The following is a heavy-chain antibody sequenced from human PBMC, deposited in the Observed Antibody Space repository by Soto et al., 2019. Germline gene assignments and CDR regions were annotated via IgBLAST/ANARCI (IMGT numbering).Heavy chain of an antibody. D-gene: IGHD4-17*01. V-gene: IGHV3-33*01. CDR2: IWYDGSNK. CDR1: GFTFSSYG. CDR3: ARHDYGDYRGSWGMDV. Sequence: GGSLRLSCAASGFTFSSYGMHWVRQAPGKGLEWVAVIWYDGSNKYYADSVKGRFTISRDNSKNTLYLQMNSLRAEDTAVYYCARHDYGDYRGSWGMDVWGQGTTVTVSS. J-gene: IGHJ6*02.